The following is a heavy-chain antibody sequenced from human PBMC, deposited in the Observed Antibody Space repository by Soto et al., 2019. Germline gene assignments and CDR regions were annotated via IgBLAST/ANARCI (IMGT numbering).Heavy chain of an antibody. Sequence: EVQLVESGGVVVQPGGSLRLSCAASGFTFDDYAMHWVRQAPGKGLEWVSLISWDGGSTYYADSVKGRFTISRDNSKNSLYLQMNSLRAEDTALYYCAKDKLGIAVAGGLQGKRPDYWGQGTLVTVSS. CDR2: ISWDGGST. CDR3: AKDKLGIAVAGGLQGKRPDY. D-gene: IGHD6-19*01. V-gene: IGHV3-43D*04. CDR1: GFTFDDYA. J-gene: IGHJ4*02.